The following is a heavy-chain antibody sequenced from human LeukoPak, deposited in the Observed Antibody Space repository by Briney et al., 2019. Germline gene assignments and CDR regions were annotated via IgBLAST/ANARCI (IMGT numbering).Heavy chain of an antibody. CDR3: AKGLADFWSGYYWAYYYYGMDV. Sequence: ASVKVSCKVSGYTLTELSMHWVRQAPGKGLEWMGGFDPEDGETIYAQKFQGRVTMTEDTSTDTAYMELSSLRSEDTAVYYCAKGLADFWSGYYWAYYYYGMDVWGQGTTVTVSS. D-gene: IGHD3-3*01. J-gene: IGHJ6*02. CDR1: GYTLTELS. CDR2: FDPEDGET. V-gene: IGHV1-24*01.